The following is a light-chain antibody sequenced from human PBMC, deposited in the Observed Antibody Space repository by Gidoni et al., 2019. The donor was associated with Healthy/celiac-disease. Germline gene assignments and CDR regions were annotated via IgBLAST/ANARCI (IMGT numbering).Light chain of an antibody. CDR1: QSVSSY. V-gene: IGKV3-11*01. CDR3: QQRSNWPLGLT. J-gene: IGKJ4*01. CDR2: DAS. Sequence: EIVLTQSPATLSLSPGERATLSCRDSQSVSSYLAWYQQKPGQAPRLLIYDASNRATGIPARFSGSGSGTDFTLTISSLEPEDFAVYYCQQRSNWPLGLTFGGGTKVEIK.